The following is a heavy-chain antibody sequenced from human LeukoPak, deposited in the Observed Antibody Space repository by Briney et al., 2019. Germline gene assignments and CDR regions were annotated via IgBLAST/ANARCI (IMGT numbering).Heavy chain of an antibody. CDR3: ARGDRRFEY. V-gene: IGHV3-7*01. D-gene: IGHD2-21*01. J-gene: IGHJ4*02. CDR1: GFDFSTYW. Sequence: GGSLRLSCAASGFDFSTYWMTWARQAPGKGLEWVANIKEDGSEKYYVDSVKGRFTISRDNAKNSLYLQITSLRADETAVYYCARGDRRFEYWGQGTLVTVSS. CDR2: IKEDGSEK.